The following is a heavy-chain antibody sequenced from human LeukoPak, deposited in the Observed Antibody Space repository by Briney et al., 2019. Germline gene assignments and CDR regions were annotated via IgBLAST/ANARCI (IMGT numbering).Heavy chain of an antibody. CDR1: GFSFSTYW. J-gene: IGHJ4*02. V-gene: IGHV3-7*01. CDR2: IKQDGSEK. Sequence: GGSLRLSCAASGFSFSTYWMSWVRQAPGKGLEWVANIKQDGSEKNSVDSVKGRFTISRDNSKNTLYLQMNSLRAEDTAVYYCAKEIAVAGSDYWGQGTLVTVSS. D-gene: IGHD6-19*01. CDR3: AKEIAVAGSDY.